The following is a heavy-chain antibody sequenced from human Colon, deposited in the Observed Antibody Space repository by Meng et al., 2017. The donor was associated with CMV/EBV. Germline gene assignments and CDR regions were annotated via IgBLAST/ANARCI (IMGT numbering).Heavy chain of an antibody. D-gene: IGHD3-3*01. CDR3: ARGLRFVEWFGWFDP. J-gene: IGHJ5*02. CDR1: GGSFSGYY. V-gene: IGHV4-34*01. Sequence: SETLSLTCAVYGGSFSGYYWSWIRQPPGKGLEWIGEINHSGSTNYNPSLKSRVTISVDTSKNQFSLKLSSVTAADTAVYYCARGLRFVEWFGWFDPWGQGTLVTVSS. CDR2: INHSGST.